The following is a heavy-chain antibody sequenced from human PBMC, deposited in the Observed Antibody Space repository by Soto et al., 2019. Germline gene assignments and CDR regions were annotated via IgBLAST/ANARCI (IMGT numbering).Heavy chain of an antibody. CDR3: ARGPRRDGYKDLDY. CDR1: GFTFSEYS. D-gene: IGHD1-1*01. V-gene: IGHV3-11*06. J-gene: IGHJ4*02. CDR2: ISGSSSSR. Sequence: PXGSLRLSCAASGFTFSEYSMSWIRQAPGKGLEWVSSISGSSSSRKYADSVRGRFTISRDYAKNSLYLQMNSLRVEDTALYFCARGPRRDGYKDLDYWGQGTLVTVSS.